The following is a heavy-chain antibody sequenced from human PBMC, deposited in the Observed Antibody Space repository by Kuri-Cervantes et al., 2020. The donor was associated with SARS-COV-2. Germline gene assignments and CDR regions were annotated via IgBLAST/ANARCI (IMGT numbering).Heavy chain of an antibody. D-gene: IGHD1-26*01. V-gene: IGHV4-39*07. J-gene: IGHJ3*02. CDR2: IYYSGST. CDR3: ARDNPISGSYWDAFDI. Sequence: GSLRLSCTASGFTLSTYAFSWVRQAPGKGLEWIGSIYYSGSTYYNPSLKSRVTISVDTSKNQFSLKLSSVTAADTAVYYCARDNPISGSYWDAFDIWGQGTMVTVSS. CDR1: GFTLSTYA.